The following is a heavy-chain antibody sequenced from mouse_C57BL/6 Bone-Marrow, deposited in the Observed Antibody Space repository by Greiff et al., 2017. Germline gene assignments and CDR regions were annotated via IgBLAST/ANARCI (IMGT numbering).Heavy chain of an antibody. Sequence: QVQLQQPGAELVKPGASVKLSCKASGYTFTSYWMHWVKQRPGRGLEWIGRIDPNSGGTKYNEKFKSKATLTVDKPSSTAYMQLSSLTSEESAVYYCARWNDYDAWFAYWGQGTLVTVSA. CDR2: IDPNSGGT. D-gene: IGHD2-4*01. CDR1: GYTFTSYW. CDR3: ARWNDYDAWFAY. J-gene: IGHJ3*01. V-gene: IGHV1-72*01.